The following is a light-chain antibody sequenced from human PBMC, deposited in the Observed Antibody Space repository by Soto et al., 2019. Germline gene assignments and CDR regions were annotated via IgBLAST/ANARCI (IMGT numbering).Light chain of an antibody. Sequence: DIQLTQSPSTLSASVGDRVTITCRASQIIDKYLAWYQQKPGKAPKMLIYKASTLASGVPSRFSGSGSGTEFTLIISSLQPDDFAIYFCQQYNSFWTFGQGTKVDIK. CDR2: KAS. CDR1: QIIDKY. CDR3: QQYNSFWT. J-gene: IGKJ1*01. V-gene: IGKV1-5*03.